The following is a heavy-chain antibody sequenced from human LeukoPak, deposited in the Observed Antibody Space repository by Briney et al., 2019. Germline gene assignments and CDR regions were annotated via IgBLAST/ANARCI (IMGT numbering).Heavy chain of an antibody. CDR2: ISWDGGST. CDR1: GFTFDDYT. D-gene: IGHD4-23*01. Sequence: PGGSLRLSCAASGFTFDDYTMHWVRQAPGKGLEWVSLISWDGGSTYYADSVKGRFTISRDNSKNSLYLQMNSLRTEDTALYYCYIGGSSDFDLWGRGTLVTVSS. CDR3: YIGGSSDFDL. V-gene: IGHV3-43*01. J-gene: IGHJ2*01.